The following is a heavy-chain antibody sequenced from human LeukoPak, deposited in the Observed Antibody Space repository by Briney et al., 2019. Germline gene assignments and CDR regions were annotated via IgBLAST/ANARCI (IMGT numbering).Heavy chain of an antibody. Sequence: SETQSLTCTVSGGSIINSGYYWGWIRQPPGKGLEWIGSVYYSGNTYYNPSLKSRVTISVDTSKNQFSLKLRSVTAADTAMYYCARQGYADFSSRPFDYWGQGTLVTVSS. D-gene: IGHD4-17*01. CDR1: GGSIINSGYY. V-gene: IGHV4-39*01. CDR3: ARQGYADFSSRPFDY. J-gene: IGHJ4*02. CDR2: VYYSGNT.